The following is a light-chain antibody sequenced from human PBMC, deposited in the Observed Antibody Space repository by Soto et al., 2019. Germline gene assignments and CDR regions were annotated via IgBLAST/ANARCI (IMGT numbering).Light chain of an antibody. Sequence: QAVVTQSSSASASLGSSVKLTCTLSSGHSSYIIAWHQQQPEKAPRYLMKVEGSGSYNKGSGVPDRFSGSSSGADRYLTISNLQSEDEADYYCETWDSKTRIFGGGTKLTVL. CDR3: ETWDSKTRI. V-gene: IGLV4-60*03. CDR2: VEGSGSY. J-gene: IGLJ2*01. CDR1: SGHSSYI.